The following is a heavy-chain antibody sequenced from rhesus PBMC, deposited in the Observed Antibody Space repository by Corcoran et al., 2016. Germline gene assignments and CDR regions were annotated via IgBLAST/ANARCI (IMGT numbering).Heavy chain of an antibody. CDR3: ARERGNYYGLDS. V-gene: IGHV4S12*01. CDR1: GGTISSGYYY. Sequence: GQLQESGPGVVKPSETLSLTCAVSGGTISSGYYYWSWFRQPPGKGVEWIGGIYSNSESTNYNPSLKSRVTISKDTSKNQFSLKLSSVTATDTAVYYCARERGNYYGLDSWGQGVVVTVSS. J-gene: IGHJ6*01. CDR2: IYSNSEST.